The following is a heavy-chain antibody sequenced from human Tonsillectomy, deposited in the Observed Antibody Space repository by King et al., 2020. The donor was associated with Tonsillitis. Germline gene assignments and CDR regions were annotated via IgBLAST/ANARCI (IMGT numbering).Heavy chain of an antibody. D-gene: IGHD1-14*01. CDR2: INHSDGYT. J-gene: IGHJ4*02. CDR1: GYTFINYY. Sequence: VQLVESGAEVKTPGASVKVSCKASGYTFINYYNQGVRQAPGQGRMWMGMINHSDGYTRYAQKFQGRVTMTRDTSTSTVYMELSSLSSEDTALYYCAGAGTELDFWGKGPLVTVSS. V-gene: IGHV1-46*01. CDR3: AGAGTELDF.